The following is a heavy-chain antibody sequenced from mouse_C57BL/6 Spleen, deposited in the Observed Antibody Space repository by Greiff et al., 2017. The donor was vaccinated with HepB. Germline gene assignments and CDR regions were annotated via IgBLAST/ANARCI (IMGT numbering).Heavy chain of an antibody. Sequence: QVQLQQSGAELVKPGASVKMSCKASGYTFTSYWITWVKQRPGQGLEWIGDIYPGSGSTNYNEKFKSKATLTVDTSSSTAYMQLSSLTSEDSAVYYCARTAITTVVATEGYFDVWGTGTTVTVSS. D-gene: IGHD1-1*01. CDR3: ARTAITTVVATEGYFDV. J-gene: IGHJ1*03. CDR2: IYPGSGST. CDR1: GYTFTSYW. V-gene: IGHV1-55*01.